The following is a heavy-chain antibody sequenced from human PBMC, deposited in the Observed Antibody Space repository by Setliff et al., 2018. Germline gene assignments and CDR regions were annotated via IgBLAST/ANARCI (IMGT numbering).Heavy chain of an antibody. Sequence: SETLSLTCAVYGGSFSTYYWIWIRQPPGKGLEWIGEINHSGSTNYNPSLKSRVTMSVDTSKNEFSLNLSSVSAADTAVYYCARPLTGGYAFDIWGQGTMVT. D-gene: IGHD7-27*01. CDR3: ARPLTGGYAFDI. CDR2: INHSGST. CDR1: GGSFSTYY. V-gene: IGHV4-34*01. J-gene: IGHJ3*02.